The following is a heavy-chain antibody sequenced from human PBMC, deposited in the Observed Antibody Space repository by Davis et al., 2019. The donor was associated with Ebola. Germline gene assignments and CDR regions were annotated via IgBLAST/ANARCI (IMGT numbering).Heavy chain of an antibody. J-gene: IGHJ4*02. V-gene: IGHV1-58*02. D-gene: IGHD3-3*01. CDR2: IVVGSGST. CDR3: ARGHLSFGVVIQADY. CDR1: GFTFSSSG. Sequence: AASVKVSCKASGFTFSSSGMQWVRQARGQRLEWMGGIVVGSGSTTYAQKFRERLTMTRDMSTSTAYMELRSLRSDDTAVYYCARGHLSFGVVIQADYWGQGTLVTVSS.